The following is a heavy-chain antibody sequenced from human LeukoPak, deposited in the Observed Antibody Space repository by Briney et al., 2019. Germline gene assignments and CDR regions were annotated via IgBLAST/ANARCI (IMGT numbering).Heavy chain of an antibody. CDR3: ARGGHYYGSIGLYYFDY. CDR2: TYYRSKWYN. CDR1: GDSVSSNNAA. J-gene: IGHJ4*02. V-gene: IGHV6-1*01. D-gene: IGHD3-22*01. Sequence: SQTLSLTCAISGDSVSSNNAAWNWIRQSPSRGLEWLGRTYYRSKWYNEYVGPAKSRITISPDTSRNQFSLQLNSVTPEDTAIYYCARGGHYYGSIGLYYFDYWGQGTLVTVSS.